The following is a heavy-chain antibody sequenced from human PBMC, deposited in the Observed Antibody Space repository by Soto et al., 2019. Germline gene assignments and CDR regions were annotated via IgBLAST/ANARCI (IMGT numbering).Heavy chain of an antibody. CDR1: GYTFTSYD. D-gene: IGHD2-15*01. CDR2: MNPNSGNT. J-gene: IGHJ6*02. Sequence: VASVKVSCKASGYTFTSYDINWVRQATGQGLEWMGWMNPNSGNTGYAQKFQVRVTMTRNTSISTAYMELSSLRSEDTAVYYCARGARYCSGGSCYSWGGMDVWGQGTTVTAP. V-gene: IGHV1-8*01. CDR3: ARGARYCSGGSCYSWGGMDV.